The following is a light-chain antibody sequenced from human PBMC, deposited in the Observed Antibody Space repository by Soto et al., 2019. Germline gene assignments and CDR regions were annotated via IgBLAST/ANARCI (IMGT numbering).Light chain of an antibody. CDR3: QQYNSYSMYT. V-gene: IGKV1-5*03. J-gene: IGKJ2*01. Sequence: DIQMTQSPSTLSASVGDRVTITCRASQSISSWLAWYQQKPGKAPKLLIYKASSLESGVPSRFSGSGSGTEFTLTISSRQTVVFATYYCQQYNSYSMYTVRQGTKLEIK. CDR1: QSISSW. CDR2: KAS.